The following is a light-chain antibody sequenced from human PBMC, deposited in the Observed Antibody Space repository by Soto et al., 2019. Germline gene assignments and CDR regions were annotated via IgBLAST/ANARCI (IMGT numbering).Light chain of an antibody. CDR3: SSYTSSSTPHVL. CDR2: EVS. Sequence: QSVLTQPASVSGSPGQSITISCTGTSSDVGGYNYVSWYQHHPGKAPKLMIYEVSNRPSGVSNRFSGSKSGNTASLTISGLQTEDEADYYCSSYTSSSTPHVLFGGGTKLTVL. V-gene: IGLV2-14*01. J-gene: IGLJ2*01. CDR1: SSDVGGYNY.